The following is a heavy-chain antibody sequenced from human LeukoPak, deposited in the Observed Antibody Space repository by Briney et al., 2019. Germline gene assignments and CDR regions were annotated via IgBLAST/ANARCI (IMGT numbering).Heavy chain of an antibody. V-gene: IGHV3-21*01. CDR2: ISSSSSYI. Sequence: PGGSLRLSCAASGFTFSSYSMTWVRQAPGKGLEWVSSISSSSSYIYYADSVKGRFTISRDNAKNSLYLQMNSLRAEDTAVYYCARWGPTIRGVQNNWGQGTLVTVSS. J-gene: IGHJ4*02. CDR1: GFTFSSYS. CDR3: ARWGPTIRGVQNN. D-gene: IGHD3-10*01.